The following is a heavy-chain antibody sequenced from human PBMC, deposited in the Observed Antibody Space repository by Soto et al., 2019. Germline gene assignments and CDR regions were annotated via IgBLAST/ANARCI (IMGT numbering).Heavy chain of an antibody. CDR3: ARDRGIVVVPTAIREGEYYYGMDV. D-gene: IGHD2-2*02. J-gene: IGHJ6*02. V-gene: IGHV4-59*11. CDR1: GSAITSHS. Sequence: PSWTLSLTSTPLGSAITSHSSSWIGQSPGDGLEWIGYIYYSGNTNYNPSPKRRVIISVDTSKNQFSLKLRSVTAADSAVYYCARDRGIVVVPTAIREGEYYYGMDVWGQGTPVT. CDR2: IYYSGNT.